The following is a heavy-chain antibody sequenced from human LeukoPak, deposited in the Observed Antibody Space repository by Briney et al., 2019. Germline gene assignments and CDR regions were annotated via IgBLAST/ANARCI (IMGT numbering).Heavy chain of an antibody. D-gene: IGHD3-3*01. V-gene: IGHV3-30*02. CDR3: TKSFWSGYTYYFDY. CDR1: GFTFSDYG. J-gene: IGHJ4*02. CDR2: IRYDGSNE. Sequence: GGSLRLSCAASGFTFSDYGMHWVRQAPGKGLEWVAFIRYDGSNEYYVDSVKGRFTVSRDNSKNTLYLQMNCLRAEDTAVYYCTKSFWSGYTYYFDYWGQGTLVTVSS.